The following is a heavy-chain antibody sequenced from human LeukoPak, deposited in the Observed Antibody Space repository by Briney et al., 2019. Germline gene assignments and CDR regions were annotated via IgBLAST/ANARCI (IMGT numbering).Heavy chain of an antibody. J-gene: IGHJ4*02. D-gene: IGHD6-6*01. V-gene: IGHV3-33*06. CDR3: ANSLKKYSSSAFDY. Sequence: GGSLRLSCAASGFTFSSYGMHWVRQAPGKGLEWVAVIWYDGSNKYYADSVKGRFTISRDNSKNMLYLQMNSLRAEDAAVYYCANSLKKYSSSAFDYWGQGTLVTVSS. CDR2: IWYDGSNK. CDR1: GFTFSSYG.